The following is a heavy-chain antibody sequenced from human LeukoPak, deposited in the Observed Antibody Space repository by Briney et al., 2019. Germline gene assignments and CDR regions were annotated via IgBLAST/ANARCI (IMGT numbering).Heavy chain of an antibody. CDR1: GFTFDDYG. Sequence: PGGSLRLSCAASGFTFDDYGMSWVRQAPGKGLEWVSGINWNGGSTVYADSVKGRFTISRDNAKNSLYLQMNSLRAEDTALYYCARVKHYYDSSGYYYANFVHDAFDIWGQGTMVTVSS. V-gene: IGHV3-20*04. J-gene: IGHJ3*02. CDR2: INWNGGST. D-gene: IGHD3-22*01. CDR3: ARVKHYYDSSGYYYANFVHDAFDI.